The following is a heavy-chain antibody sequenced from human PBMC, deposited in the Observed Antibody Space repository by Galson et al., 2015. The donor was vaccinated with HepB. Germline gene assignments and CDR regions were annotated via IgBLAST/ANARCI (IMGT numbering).Heavy chain of an antibody. CDR3: ARDGLPGRDSYVSGY. V-gene: IGHV3-7*01. Sequence: SLRLSCAASGFTFSSYWMSWVRQAPGKGLEWVANIKQDGSEKYYVDPVKGRFTISRDNAKNSLYLQMNSLRAEDTAVYYCARDGLPGRDSYVSGYWGQGTLVTVSS. CDR2: IKQDGSEK. CDR1: GFTFSSYW. D-gene: IGHD5-18*01. J-gene: IGHJ4*02.